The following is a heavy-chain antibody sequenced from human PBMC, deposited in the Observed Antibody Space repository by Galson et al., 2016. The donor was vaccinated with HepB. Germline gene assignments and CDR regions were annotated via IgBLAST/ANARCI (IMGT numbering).Heavy chain of an antibody. D-gene: IGHD3-22*01. CDR1: GLTFSDYY. CDR2: ISGSGNTI. V-gene: IGHV3-11*04. J-gene: IGHJ3*02. Sequence: LRLSCAASGLTFSDYYMTWIRQAPGKGLEWVSYISGSGNTIYYADSVKGRFTISRDNGKKSLYLQMNSLRAEDTAVYYCASLRSGSYAFDIWGQGTMVTVSS. CDR3: ASLRSGSYAFDI.